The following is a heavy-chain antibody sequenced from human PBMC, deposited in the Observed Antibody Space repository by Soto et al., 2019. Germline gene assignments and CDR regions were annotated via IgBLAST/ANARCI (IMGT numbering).Heavy chain of an antibody. CDR3: ARDSDRDGYIYWYFDL. V-gene: IGHV1-18*01. J-gene: IGHJ2*01. CDR1: GNTFTNHG. D-gene: IGHD5-12*01. Sequence: QVQLVQSAAEVKKPGASVKVSCKASGNTFTNHGITWVRQAPGQGLEWMGCIRALNGNTNYAQEFQGRITMTTDTSTTTAYMELRSLKFDDTAVYYCARDSDRDGYIYWYFDLWGRGTLVTVSS. CDR2: IRALNGNT.